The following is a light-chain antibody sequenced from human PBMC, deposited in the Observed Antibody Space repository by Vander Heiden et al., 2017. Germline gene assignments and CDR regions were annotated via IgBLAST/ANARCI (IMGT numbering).Light chain of an antibody. CDR3: QQKHSNHRTWT. V-gene: IGKV1-39*01. Sequence: DIQMTQSPSSLSASVGDRVTITCRASQSISSYLNWYQQKPGKAPKLLIYAASSLQRGVKSRFSGSGDGTDFTLTIISRQPEDFASYYCQQKHSNHRTWTFGQGTKVEIK. J-gene: IGKJ1*01. CDR1: QSISSY. CDR2: AAS.